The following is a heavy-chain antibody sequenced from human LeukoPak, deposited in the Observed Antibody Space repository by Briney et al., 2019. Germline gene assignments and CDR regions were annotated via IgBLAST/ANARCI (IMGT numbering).Heavy chain of an antibody. D-gene: IGHD3-3*01. J-gene: IGHJ4*02. V-gene: IGHV1-46*01. CDR1: GYTFTGYY. Sequence: GASVKVSCKASGYTFTGYYMHWVRQAPGQGLEWMGIINPSGGSTSYAQKFQGRVTMTRDTSTSTVYMELSSLRSEDTAVYYCARGGLRVVTLEAYGGYFDYWGQGTLVTVSS. CDR3: ARGGLRVVTLEAYGGYFDY. CDR2: INPSGGST.